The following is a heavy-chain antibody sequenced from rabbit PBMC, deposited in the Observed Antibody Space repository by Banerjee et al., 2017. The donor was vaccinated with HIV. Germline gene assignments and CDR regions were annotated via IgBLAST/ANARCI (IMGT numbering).Heavy chain of an antibody. J-gene: IGHJ4*01. CDR1: GIDLSSNYY. D-gene: IGHD6-1*01. CDR3: ARAPVMLVMLVMVMPYYFNL. V-gene: IGHV1S45*01. Sequence: QEQLEESGGGLVKPEGSLTLTCKASGIDLSSNYYMCWVRQAPGKGLEWIACIYAGSSGMTYYATWAKGRFTISKTSSTTVTLQMTSLTAADTATYFCARAPVMLVMLVMVMPYYFNLWGQGTLVTVS. CDR2: IYAGSSGMT.